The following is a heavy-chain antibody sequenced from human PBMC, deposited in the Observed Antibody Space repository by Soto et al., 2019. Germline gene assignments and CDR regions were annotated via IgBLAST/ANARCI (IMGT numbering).Heavy chain of an antibody. D-gene: IGHD2-15*01. CDR1: GFTFSNYA. CDR3: AKDQGYCTGGICREGSYYYYGIDV. Sequence: EVQLLESGGGLVQPGGSLRLSCAASGFTFSNYAMSWVRQAPGKGLEWVSSISGIGGSTYYADSVKGRFTISRDNSYNTLYLQMNSLRAADAAVYYCAKDQGYCTGGICREGSYYYYGIDVWGQGTTVTVSS. V-gene: IGHV3-23*01. CDR2: ISGIGGST. J-gene: IGHJ6*02.